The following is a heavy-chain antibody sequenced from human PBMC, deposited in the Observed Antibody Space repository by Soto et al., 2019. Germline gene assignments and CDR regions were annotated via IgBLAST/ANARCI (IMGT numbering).Heavy chain of an antibody. CDR2: IKPDGSVT. V-gene: IGHV3-7*03. J-gene: IGHJ4*02. CDR1: DFNFRHSW. D-gene: IGHD3-16*01. CDR3: FGGNGGPQ. Sequence: GGSLRLSCAAYDFNFRHSWINWVRRAPGKGLEWVANIKPDGSVTYYADSVKGRFTISRDNVRNSVSLQMNSLRVEDTAVYFCFGGNGGPQWGQGTLVTVSS.